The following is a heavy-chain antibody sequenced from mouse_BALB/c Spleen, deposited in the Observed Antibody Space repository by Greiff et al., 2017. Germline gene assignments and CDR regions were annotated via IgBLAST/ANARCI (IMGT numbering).Heavy chain of an antibody. V-gene: IGHV3-6*02. CDR3: ARGGAYYRYDRAMDY. CDR2: ISYDGSN. Sequence: DVQLQESGPGLVKPSQSLSLTCSVTGYSITSGYYWNWIRQFPGNKLEWMGYISYDGSNNYNPSLKNRISITRDTSKNQFFLKLNSVTTEDTATYYCARGGAYYRYDRAMDYWGQGTSVTVSS. CDR1: GYSITSGYY. J-gene: IGHJ4*01. D-gene: IGHD2-14*01.